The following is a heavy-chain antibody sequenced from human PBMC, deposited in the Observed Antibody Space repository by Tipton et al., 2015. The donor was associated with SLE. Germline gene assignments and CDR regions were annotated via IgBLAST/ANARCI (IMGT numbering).Heavy chain of an antibody. Sequence: LSLTCAVYGGSFSGYYWSWIRQPPGKGLEWIGEINHSGSTNYNPSLKSRVTISVDTSKNQFSLKLSSVTAADTAVYYCARDSSSGVDYWGQGTLVTVSS. CDR2: INHSGST. D-gene: IGHD6-19*01. CDR1: GGSFSGYY. J-gene: IGHJ4*02. CDR3: ARDSSSGVDY. V-gene: IGHV4-34*01.